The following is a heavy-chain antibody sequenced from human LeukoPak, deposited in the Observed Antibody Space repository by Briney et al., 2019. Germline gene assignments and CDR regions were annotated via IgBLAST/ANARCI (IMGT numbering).Heavy chain of an antibody. D-gene: IGHD6-19*01. CDR3: AKGDSSGWSESFDY. V-gene: IGHV3-30*02. CDR1: GFTFSTYG. Sequence: GGSLRLSCAASGFTFSTYGMHWVRQAPGKGLVWVAFIRYDGSNKYYADSVKGRFTISRENSKNTLYLQMNSLRPEDTAVYYCAKGDSSGWSESFDYWGQGTLVTVSS. CDR2: IRYDGSNK. J-gene: IGHJ4*02.